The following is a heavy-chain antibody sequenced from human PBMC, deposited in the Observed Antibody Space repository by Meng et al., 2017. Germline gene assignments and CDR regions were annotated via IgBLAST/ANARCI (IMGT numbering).Heavy chain of an antibody. D-gene: IGHD4-17*01. J-gene: IGHJ4*02. CDR3: ARATVTTLGLDY. CDR1: GFTFSSYD. Sequence: GESLKISCAASGFTFSSYDMHWVRQATGKGLEWGSAIGTAGDTYYPGSVKGRFTISRENAKNSLYLQMNSLRAGDTAVYYCARATVTTLGLDYWGQGTLVTVSS. V-gene: IGHV3-13*01. CDR2: IGTAGDT.